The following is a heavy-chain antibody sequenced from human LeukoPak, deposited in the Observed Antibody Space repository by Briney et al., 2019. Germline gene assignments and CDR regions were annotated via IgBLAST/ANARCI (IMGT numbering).Heavy chain of an antibody. V-gene: IGHV3-23*01. CDR2: ISGSGNGEGVL. J-gene: IGHJ6*02. D-gene: IGHD1-1*01. CDR3: AKELYTTSDLYYGIDI. Sequence: GGSLRLSCAASGFTFKTYAITWVRQAPGKGLEWVSTISGSGNGEGVLSYGDSVKGRFTISRDNSMKTVFLQMNSLRVEDTAVYFCAKELYTTSDLYYGIDIWGQGTTVTVS. CDR1: GFTFKTYA.